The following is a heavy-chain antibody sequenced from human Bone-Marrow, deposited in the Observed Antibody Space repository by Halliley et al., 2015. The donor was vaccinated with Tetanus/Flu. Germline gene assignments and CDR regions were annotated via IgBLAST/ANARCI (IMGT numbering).Heavy chain of an antibody. CDR1: GFTVRSNS. CDR3: AKVWPAAFESHGSADSDSAC. CDR2: IGGSGSTT. D-gene: IGHD2-21*01. V-gene: IGHV3-23*01. Sequence: SLRLSCEGCGFTVRSNSLSWVRQPPGKGLEWVSSIGGSGSTTYHADTEKRRFTISRDNSKKTLHLQINNLRVEDTAVYYSAKVWPAAFESHGSADSDSACWGQGALVPVSS. J-gene: IGHJ1*01.